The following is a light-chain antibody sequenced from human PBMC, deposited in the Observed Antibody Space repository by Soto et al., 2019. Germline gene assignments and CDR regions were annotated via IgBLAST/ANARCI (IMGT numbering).Light chain of an antibody. V-gene: IGLV3-21*02. CDR1: NIGSKS. CDR2: DDS. J-gene: IGLJ1*01. Sequence: SYELAQPPSVSVAPGQTASITCGGNNIGSKSVHWYQQKAGQAPVLVVYDDSDRPSGIPARLSGSNSGKKATLTITSVEAGEEAAYYCNVWDSGRDHHAFVTGTKVSVL. CDR3: NVWDSGRDHHA.